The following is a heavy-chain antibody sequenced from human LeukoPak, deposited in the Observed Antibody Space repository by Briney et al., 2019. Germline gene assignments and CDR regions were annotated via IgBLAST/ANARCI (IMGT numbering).Heavy chain of an antibody. CDR2: IYSGGST. V-gene: IGHV3-53*01. D-gene: IGHD3-10*01. CDR1: GFTVSSNY. J-gene: IGHJ3*02. CDR3: ARGGGWFRELPTPGAFDI. Sequence: GGSLRLSCAASGFTVSSNYMSWVRQAPGKGLEWVSVIYSGGSTYYADSVKGRLTISRDNSKNTLYLQMNSLRAEDTAVYYCARGGGWFRELPTPGAFDIWGQGTMVTVSS.